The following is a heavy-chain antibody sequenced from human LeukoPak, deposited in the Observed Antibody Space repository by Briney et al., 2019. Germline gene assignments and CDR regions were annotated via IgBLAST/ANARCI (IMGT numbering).Heavy chain of an antibody. J-gene: IGHJ5*02. CDR3: ARGLRYFDWLFL. CDR2: IIPIFGTA. D-gene: IGHD3-9*01. CDR1: GGTFGSYA. Sequence: SVKVSCKASGGTFGSYAISWVRQAPGQGLEWMGGIIPIFGTANYAQKFQGRVTITADKSTSTAYMELSSLRSEDTAVYYCARGLRYFDWLFLWGQGTLVTVSS. V-gene: IGHV1-69*06.